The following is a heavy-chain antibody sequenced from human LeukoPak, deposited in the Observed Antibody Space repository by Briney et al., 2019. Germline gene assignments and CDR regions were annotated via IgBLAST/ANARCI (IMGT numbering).Heavy chain of an antibody. CDR1: GGSIIGYY. V-gene: IGHV4-34*01. J-gene: IGHJ6*03. CDR3: ARGYCSSTSCPTHYYYMAV. D-gene: IGHD2-2*01. Sequence: SETLSLTCAVYGGSIIGYYWSWIRQPPGKGLEWIGEINHSGSTNYNPSLKSRVTISVDTSKNQFSLKLSSVTAADTAVYYCARGYCSSTSCPTHYYYMAVWGKGTTATVSS. CDR2: INHSGST.